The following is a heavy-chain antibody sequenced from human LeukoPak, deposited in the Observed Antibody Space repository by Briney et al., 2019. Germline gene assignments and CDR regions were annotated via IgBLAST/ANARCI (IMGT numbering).Heavy chain of an antibody. CDR2: ISSNGGST. CDR3: ARAGASDAFDI. CDR1: GFTFSSYA. Sequence: GGSLRLSCAASGFTFSSYAMHWVRQAPGKVLEYVSAISSNGGSTYYANCVKGRFTISRDNSKNTLYLQMGSLRAEDMAVYYCARAGASDAFDIWGQGTMVTVSS. J-gene: IGHJ3*02. V-gene: IGHV3-64*01.